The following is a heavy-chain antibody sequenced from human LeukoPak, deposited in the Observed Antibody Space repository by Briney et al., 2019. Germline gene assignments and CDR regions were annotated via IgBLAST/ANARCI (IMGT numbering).Heavy chain of an antibody. D-gene: IGHD4-11*01. CDR2: IKQDGSEK. J-gene: IGHJ4*02. CDR3: ARARGYSNYGIDY. Sequence: GRSLRLSCAASGFTLSSYWMTWVRQAPGKGLEWVAHIKQDGSEKYYVDSVKGRFTISRDNAKNSLYLQMNSLRVEDTAVYYCARARGYSNYGIDYWGQGTLVTVSS. V-gene: IGHV3-7*02. CDR1: GFTLSSYW.